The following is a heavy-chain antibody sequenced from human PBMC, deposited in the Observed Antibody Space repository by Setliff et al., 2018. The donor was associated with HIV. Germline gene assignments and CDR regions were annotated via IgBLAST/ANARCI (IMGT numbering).Heavy chain of an antibody. CDR1: GGSVSKYY. CDR2: INTSGST. V-gene: IGHV4-4*07. Sequence: PAETLSLTGTVSGGSVSKYYWTWIRQSAGKGLEWIGHINTSGSTKYNPSLKSRLTMSVDSSGNQFSLTLTSVTAADTAVYYCARDPNTGWYYLDFWGPGAQVTVSS. D-gene: IGHD6-19*01. J-gene: IGHJ4*02. CDR3: ARDPNTGWYYLDF.